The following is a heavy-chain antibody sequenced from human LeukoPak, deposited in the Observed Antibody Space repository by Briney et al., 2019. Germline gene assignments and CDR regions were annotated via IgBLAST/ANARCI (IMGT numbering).Heavy chain of an antibody. V-gene: IGHV3-7*01. D-gene: IGHD3-16*01. J-gene: IGHJ4*02. CDR1: GFTFNTYW. CDR2: INKDGSEK. CDR3: ARENVMAH. Sequence: AQSLRLSCPASGFTFNTYWMTWVRQAPGKGLEWVANINKDGSEKYYVDSVKGRFTISRDSAKNSVYLQMNSLRVEGTAVYYCARENVMAHWGQGTLVTVSS.